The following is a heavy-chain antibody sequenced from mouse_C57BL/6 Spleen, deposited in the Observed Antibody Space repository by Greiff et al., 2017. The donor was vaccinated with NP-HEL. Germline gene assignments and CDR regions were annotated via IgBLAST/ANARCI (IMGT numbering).Heavy chain of an antibody. Sequence: QVQLQQSGAELVRPGASVTLSCKASGYTFTDYEMHWVKQTPVHGLEWIGAIDPETGGTAYNQKFKGKAILTADKSSSTAYMELRSLTSEDSAVYYCTRWGDHYYGDYWGQGTTLTVSS. D-gene: IGHD1-2*01. CDR1: GYTFTDYE. CDR2: IDPETGGT. V-gene: IGHV1-15*01. CDR3: TRWGDHYYGDY. J-gene: IGHJ2*01.